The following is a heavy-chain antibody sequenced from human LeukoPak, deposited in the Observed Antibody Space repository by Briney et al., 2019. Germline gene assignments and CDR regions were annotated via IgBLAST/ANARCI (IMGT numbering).Heavy chain of an antibody. CDR2: IYYSGST. Sequence: SETLSLTCTVSGGSISSYYWSWIRQPPGKGLEWIGYIYYSGSTNYNPSLKSRVTISVDTSKNQFSLKLSSVTAADTAVYYCGRGPSSGYSYGWGQGTLVTVSS. V-gene: IGHV4-59*01. CDR1: GGSISSYY. J-gene: IGHJ4*02. D-gene: IGHD5-18*01. CDR3: GRGPSSGYSYG.